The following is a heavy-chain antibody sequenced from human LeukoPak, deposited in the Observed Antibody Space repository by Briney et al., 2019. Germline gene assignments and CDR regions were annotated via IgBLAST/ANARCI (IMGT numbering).Heavy chain of an antibody. V-gene: IGHV1-46*01. CDR2: ITPSGGSA. J-gene: IGHJ4*02. CDR1: GYTFTN. Sequence: GASVKVSCKASGYTFTNIHWVRQAPGQGLEWMGIITPSGGSATYAQTFQGRVTMTRDTSTSTVYMELSSLRSEDTAVYFCARVSQDRGYKHVFDYWGQGTLVTVSP. D-gene: IGHD3-22*01. CDR3: ARVSQDRGYKHVFDY.